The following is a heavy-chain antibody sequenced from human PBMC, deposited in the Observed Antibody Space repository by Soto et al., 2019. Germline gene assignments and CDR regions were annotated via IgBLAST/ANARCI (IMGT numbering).Heavy chain of an antibody. D-gene: IGHD2-2*01. Sequence: QVQLQESGPGLVKPSETLSLTCTVSGGSISSYYWSWIRQPPGKGLEWIGYIYYSGSTNYNPSLKSRVTISVDTSKNQFSLKLSSVTAADTAVYYCARDRRGYCSSTSCWGARFDYWGQGTLVTVSS. J-gene: IGHJ4*02. V-gene: IGHV4-59*01. CDR2: IYYSGST. CDR3: ARDRRGYCSSTSCWGARFDY. CDR1: GGSISSYY.